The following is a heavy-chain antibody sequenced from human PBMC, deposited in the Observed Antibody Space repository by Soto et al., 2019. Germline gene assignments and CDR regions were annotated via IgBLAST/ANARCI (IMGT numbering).Heavy chain of an antibody. J-gene: IGHJ4*02. CDR1: GFTFRKYG. V-gene: IGHV3-33*01. CDR2: IWFDGSQT. CDR3: ARYNSGHIAY. D-gene: IGHD1-26*01. Sequence: QVYLVQSGGGVVQPGRFLRLSCAASGFTFRKYGMHWVRQAPGKGLEWVSVIWFDGSQTYYADTVKGRFTVSRDNSNSVLFIQMDNLRAEDTAIYYCARYNSGHIAYWGQGTLVTVSS.